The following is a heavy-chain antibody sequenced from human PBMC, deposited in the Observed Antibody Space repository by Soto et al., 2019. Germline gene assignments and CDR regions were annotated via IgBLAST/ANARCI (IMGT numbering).Heavy chain of an antibody. CDR2: ISAYNGNT. CDR1: GYTYTIYG. CDR3: ARVRYYDFWSGPTRMGYYYYYMDV. V-gene: IGHV1-18*01. D-gene: IGHD3-3*01. J-gene: IGHJ6*03. Sequence: ASVKVSCKASGYTYTIYGISWVLQAPGQGLEWMGWISAYNGNTNYAQKLQGRVTMTTDTSTSTAYMELRSLRSDDTAVYYCARVRYYDFWSGPTRMGYYYYYMDVWGKATTVTVSS.